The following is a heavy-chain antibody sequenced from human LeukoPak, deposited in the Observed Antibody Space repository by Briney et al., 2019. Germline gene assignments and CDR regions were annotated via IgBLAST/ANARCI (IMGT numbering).Heavy chain of an antibody. D-gene: IGHD6-13*01. Sequence: SETLSLTCTVSGGSLTNYYWSWIRQPPGKGLEWIGYIYYSGSTNYNPSLKSRVTISVDTSKNQFSLKLSSVTAADTAVYYCARGILEYSSSWYYYFDYWGQGTLVTVSS. CDR1: GGSLTNYY. V-gene: IGHV4-59*01. CDR2: IYYSGST. J-gene: IGHJ4*02. CDR3: ARGILEYSSSWYYYFDY.